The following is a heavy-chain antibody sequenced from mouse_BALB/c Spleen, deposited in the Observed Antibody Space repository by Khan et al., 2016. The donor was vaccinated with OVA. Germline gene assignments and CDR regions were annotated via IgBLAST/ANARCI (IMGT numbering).Heavy chain of an antibody. CDR2: IWGDGST. CDR1: GFSLTSYG. V-gene: IGHV2-3*01. CDR3: AKCTPDYYSMDY. J-gene: IGHJ4*01. Sequence: QVQLKESGPGLVAPSQSLAITCTVSGFSLTSYGVNWVRQPPGKGLEWLGVIWGDGSTNYHSTLIFRLIISKDNSKSQVFLKLNSLQTDDTATYFCAKCTPDYYSMDYWGQGTSVTVSS.